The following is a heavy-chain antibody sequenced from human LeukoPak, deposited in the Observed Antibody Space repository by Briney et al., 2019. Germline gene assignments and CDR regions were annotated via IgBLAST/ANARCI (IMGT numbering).Heavy chain of an antibody. CDR2: IKQDGSEK. CDR3: ARDPAYYDSSGLTDY. CDR1: GFTFSSYW. Sequence: GGSLRLSCAASGFTFSSYWMSWVRQAPGKGLEWVANIKQDGSEKYYVDSVKGRFTISRDNAKNTLYLQMNSLRAEDTAVYYCARDPAYYDSSGLTDYWGQGTLVTVSS. V-gene: IGHV3-7*01. D-gene: IGHD3-22*01. J-gene: IGHJ4*02.